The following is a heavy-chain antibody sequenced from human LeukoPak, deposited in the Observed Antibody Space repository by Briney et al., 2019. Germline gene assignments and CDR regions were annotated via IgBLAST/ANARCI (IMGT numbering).Heavy chain of an antibody. D-gene: IGHD3-10*01. CDR1: GGSISRSPYY. J-gene: IGHJ4*02. CDR3: ARHQSYGPASYSRLPDF. V-gene: IGHV4-39*01. CDR2: IYYSGST. Sequence: SETLSLTCTVSGGSISRSPYYWGWIRQPPGKGLEWIGSIYYSGSTYYNPSLKSRLTISVDTSKNYFSLKVSSVTAADTAVYYCARHQSYGPASYSRLPDFWGQGTLVTVSS.